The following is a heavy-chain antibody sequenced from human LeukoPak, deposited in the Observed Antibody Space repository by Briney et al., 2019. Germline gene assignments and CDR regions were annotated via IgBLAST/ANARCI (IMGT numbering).Heavy chain of an antibody. CDR1: GYTFTSYS. CDR3: ATTRRGYYDSSGYNDH. CDR2: ISTYKGNT. Sequence: GASVKVSCRASGYTFTSYSITWVRRAPGQGLEWMGLISTYKGNTDYAQNLQGRLTMTTDTSTSTAYMELRGLTSDDTAVYYCATTRRGYYDSSGYNDHWGQGTLLTVAS. J-gene: IGHJ5*02. V-gene: IGHV1-18*01. D-gene: IGHD3-22*01.